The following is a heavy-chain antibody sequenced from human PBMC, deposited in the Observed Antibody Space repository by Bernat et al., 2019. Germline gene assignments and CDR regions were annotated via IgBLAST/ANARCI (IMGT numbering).Heavy chain of an antibody. CDR1: GFTVSSNY. J-gene: IGHJ4*02. CDR2: IYSGGNT. Sequence: EVQLVESGGGLVQPGGSLRLSCAASGFTVSSNYMTWVRQAPGKGLEWVSVIYSGGNTYYADALKGRFSVSRDNSKNTLYLQMTSLRAEDTAVYYCARSSSWYRPFDYWGQGTLVTVSS. CDR3: ARSSSWYRPFDY. D-gene: IGHD6-13*01. V-gene: IGHV3-66*01.